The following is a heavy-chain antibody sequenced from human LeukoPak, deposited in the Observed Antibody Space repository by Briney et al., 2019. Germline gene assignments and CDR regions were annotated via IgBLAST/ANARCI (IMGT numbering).Heavy chain of an antibody. Sequence: PGGSLRLSCAASRFTFSRYWMHWVRQAPGKGLVWVSRIKSDGSTNYADSVKGRFTISRDNAKNTLSLQMNSLRAEDTGVYYCARAPSEIGGYYPEYFRHWGQGTLVTVSS. D-gene: IGHD3-22*01. V-gene: IGHV3-74*01. CDR1: RFTFSRYW. CDR2: IKSDGST. CDR3: ARAPSEIGGYYPEYFRH. J-gene: IGHJ1*01.